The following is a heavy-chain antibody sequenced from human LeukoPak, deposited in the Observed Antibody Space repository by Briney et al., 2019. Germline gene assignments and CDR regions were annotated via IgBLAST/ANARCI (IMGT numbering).Heavy chain of an antibody. V-gene: IGHV4-61*02. Sequence: SETLSLTCTVSGVSIANTFYYWNWLRQPAGKGLEWIGRIYTTGSTDYNPSLRSRVTISLDTARNQFSLKLSSVTAADTAVYYCARRQDGHDYWGQGALVTVSS. J-gene: IGHJ4*02. CDR1: GVSIANTFYY. CDR3: ARRQDGHDY. CDR2: IYTTGST.